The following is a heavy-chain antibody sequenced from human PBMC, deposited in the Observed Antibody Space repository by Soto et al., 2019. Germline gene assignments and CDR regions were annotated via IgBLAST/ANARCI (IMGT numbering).Heavy chain of an antibody. CDR3: ARDNRITMIVGGEGMDV. J-gene: IGHJ6*02. CDR2: ISYDGSNK. D-gene: IGHD3-22*01. V-gene: IGHV3-30-3*01. Sequence: QVQLVESGGGVVQPGRSLRLSCAASGFTFSSYAMHWVRQAPGKGLEWVAVISYDGSNKYYADSVKGRFTISRDNSKNRXYLEMNSLRAEDTAVYYCARDNRITMIVGGEGMDVWGQGTTVTVSS. CDR1: GFTFSSYA.